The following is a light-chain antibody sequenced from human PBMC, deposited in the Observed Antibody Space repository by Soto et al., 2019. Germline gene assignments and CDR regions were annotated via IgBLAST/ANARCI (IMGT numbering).Light chain of an antibody. V-gene: IGKV1-5*03. CDR1: QSVTTW. CDR3: QQYSTYPLT. Sequence: DIQMTQSTSTLSASVGDRVTITCRASQSVTTWLAWHQQKPGKAPKLLIYKASNLESGLPSRVTGSGSGTEFNLTISSLQSDDFATYYCQQYSTYPLTFGQGTRLEIK. J-gene: IGKJ5*01. CDR2: KAS.